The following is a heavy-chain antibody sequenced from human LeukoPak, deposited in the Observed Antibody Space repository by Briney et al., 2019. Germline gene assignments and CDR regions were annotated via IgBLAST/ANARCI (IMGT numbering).Heavy chain of an antibody. CDR2: ISYDGSNK. V-gene: IGHV3-30*04. CDR3: ARDSGSYKRGYFDY. Sequence: PGGSLRLSCAASGFTFSSYAMHWVRQAPGKGLEWVAVISYDGSNKYYADSVKGRFTISRDNSKNTLYLQMNSLRAEDTAVYYCARDSGSYKRGYFDYWGQGTLVTVSS. D-gene: IGHD1-26*01. CDR1: GFTFSSYA. J-gene: IGHJ4*02.